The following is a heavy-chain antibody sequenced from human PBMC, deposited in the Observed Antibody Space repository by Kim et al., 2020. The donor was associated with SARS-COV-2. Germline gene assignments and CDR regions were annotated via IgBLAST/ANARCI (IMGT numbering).Heavy chain of an antibody. J-gene: IGHJ3*01. CDR3: AKRELSYYYGSRTYPGAF. Sequence: SLRLSCAASGFTFRNYGMHWVRQAPGKGLEWVAVISYDGSNKYYADSVKGRFTISRDNSKNTLYLQMNSLRAEDTAVYYCAKRELSYYYGSRTYPGAF. CDR1: GFTFRNYG. CDR2: ISYDGSNK. V-gene: IGHV3-30*18. D-gene: IGHD3-10*01.